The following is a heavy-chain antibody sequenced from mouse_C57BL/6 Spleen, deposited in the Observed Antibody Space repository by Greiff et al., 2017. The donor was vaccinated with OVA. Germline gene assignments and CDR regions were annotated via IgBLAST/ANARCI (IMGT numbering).Heavy chain of an antibody. CDR3: ARSGHITTNFDY. V-gene: IGHV1-64*01. J-gene: IGHJ2*01. D-gene: IGHD1-1*01. CDR1: GYTFTSYW. Sequence: QVQLQQPGAELVKPGASVKLSCKASGYTFTSYWMHWVKQRPGQGLEWIGMIHPNSGSTNYNEKFKSKATLTVDKSSSTAYMQLSSLTSEDSAVYYCARSGHITTNFDYWGQGTTLTVSS. CDR2: IHPNSGST.